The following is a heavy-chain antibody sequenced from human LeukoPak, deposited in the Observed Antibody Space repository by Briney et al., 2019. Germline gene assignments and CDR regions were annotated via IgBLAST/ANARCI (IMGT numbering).Heavy chain of an antibody. CDR2: IEKDGSEI. V-gene: IGHV3-7*01. CDR1: GFTFSNYW. CDR3: AAGAGWLIDW. J-gene: IGHJ4*02. Sequence: PGGSLRLSCAASGFTFSNYWMNWVRQAPGKGMEWVAIIEKDGSEILYVDSVKGRFIISRDNAKNSLYLQMNSLRAEDTAVYYCAAGAGWLIDWWGQGTLVTVSS. D-gene: IGHD6-19*01.